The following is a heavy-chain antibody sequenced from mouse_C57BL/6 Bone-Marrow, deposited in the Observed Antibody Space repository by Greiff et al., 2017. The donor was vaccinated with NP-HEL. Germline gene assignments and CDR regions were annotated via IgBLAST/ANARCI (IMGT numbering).Heavy chain of an antibody. V-gene: IGHV5-16*01. J-gene: IGHJ4*01. CDR3: ARGTVVSPSYAMDY. CDR2: INYDGSST. CDR1: GFTFSDYY. D-gene: IGHD1-1*01. Sequence: EVMLVESEGGLVQPGSSMKLSCTASGFTFSDYYMAWVRQVPEKGLEWVANINYDGSSTYYLDSLKSRFIISRDNAKNILYLQMSSLKSEDTATYYCARGTVVSPSYAMDYWGQGTSVTVSS.